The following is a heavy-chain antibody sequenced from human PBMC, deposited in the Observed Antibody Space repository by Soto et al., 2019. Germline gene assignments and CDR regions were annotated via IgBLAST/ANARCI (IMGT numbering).Heavy chain of an antibody. CDR3: VRVAYGDLGG. J-gene: IGHJ4*02. D-gene: IGHD4-17*01. CDR1: GFTFSSYW. V-gene: IGHV3-74*01. CDR2: IKSDGSDT. Sequence: EVQLVESGGGLVQPGGSLRLSCAASGFTFSSYWMHWVRQAPGKGLVWVSRIKSDGSDTSYADSVKGRFTISRDNAKNTLYLQMSSLRAEDTAVDYCVRVAYGDLGGWGQGPLVTVSS.